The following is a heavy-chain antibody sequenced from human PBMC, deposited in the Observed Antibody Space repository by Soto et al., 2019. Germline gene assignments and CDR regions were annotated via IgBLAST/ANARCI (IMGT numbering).Heavy chain of an antibody. D-gene: IGHD5-18*01. V-gene: IGHV3-66*04. CDR3: ARHGYNYGGPDY. Sequence: GGSLRLSCAASGVTVSSNYMSWVRQAPWKGLEWVSVIYSGGSTYYADSVKGRFTISRDNSKNTLYLQMNSLRAEDTAVYYCARHGYNYGGPDYWGQGTLVTVSS. CDR1: GVTVSSNY. J-gene: IGHJ4*02. CDR2: IYSGGST.